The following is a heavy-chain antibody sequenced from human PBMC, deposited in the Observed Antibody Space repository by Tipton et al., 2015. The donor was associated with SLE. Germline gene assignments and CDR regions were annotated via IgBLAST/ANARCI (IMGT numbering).Heavy chain of an antibody. CDR1: GGSVVSGDYS. Sequence: TLSLTCTVSGGSVVSGDYSCNWIRQHPGKGLEWIGNIYYSGRTYYNPSLKSRISISADTSKNQFSLRLSSVTAADTAVYYCARSQGAFDIWGQGTMVTVSS. CDR2: IYYSGRT. J-gene: IGHJ3*02. V-gene: IGHV4-31*03. CDR3: ARSQGAFDI.